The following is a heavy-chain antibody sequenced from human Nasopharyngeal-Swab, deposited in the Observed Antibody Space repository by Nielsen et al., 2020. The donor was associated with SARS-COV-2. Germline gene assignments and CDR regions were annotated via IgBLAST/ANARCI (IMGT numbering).Heavy chain of an antibody. CDR2: IAHDASNE. V-gene: IGHV3-30*03. CDR3: ARDAPAHYGAFY. Sequence: GGSLRLSWADSGFTFSSFGMHWVRQAPGKGLEWVAFIAHDASNEYYGDSVKGRFSISRDSSKNTLYLQMDSLRGEDTAVYYCARDAPAHYGAFYWGRGTLVTVSS. D-gene: IGHD4-17*01. CDR1: GFTFSSFG. J-gene: IGHJ4*02.